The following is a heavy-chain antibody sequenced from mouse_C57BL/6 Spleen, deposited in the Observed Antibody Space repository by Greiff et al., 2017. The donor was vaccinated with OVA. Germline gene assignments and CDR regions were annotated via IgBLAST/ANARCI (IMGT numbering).Heavy chain of an antibody. V-gene: IGHV1-39*01. D-gene: IGHD1-1*01. J-gene: IGHJ2*01. CDR1: GYSFTDYN. Sequence: VHVKQSGPALVKPGASVKISCKASGYSFTDYNMNWVKQSNGKSLEWIGVINPNYGTTSYNQKFKGKATLTVDQSSSTAYMQLNSLTSEDSAVYYCASYYYGSSPYYFDYWGQGTTLTVSS. CDR2: INPNYGTT. CDR3: ASYYYGSSPYYFDY.